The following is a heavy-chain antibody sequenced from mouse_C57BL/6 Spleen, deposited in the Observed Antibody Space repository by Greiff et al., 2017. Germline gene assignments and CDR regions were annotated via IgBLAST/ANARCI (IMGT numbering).Heavy chain of an antibody. CDR3: ARYYYSNLNYYAMDY. J-gene: IGHJ4*01. Sequence: VQLQQSGPGLVQPSQSLSITCTVSGFSLTSYGVHWVRQSPGKGLEWLGVIWSGGSTDYNAAFISRLSISKDNSKSQVFFKMHSLQADDTAIYYCARYYYSNLNYYAMDYWGKGTSVTVSS. V-gene: IGHV2-2*01. D-gene: IGHD2-5*01. CDR1: GFSLTSYG. CDR2: IWSGGST.